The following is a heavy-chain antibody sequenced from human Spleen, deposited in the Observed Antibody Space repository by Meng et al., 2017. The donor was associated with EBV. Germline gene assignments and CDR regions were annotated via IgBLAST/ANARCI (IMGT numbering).Heavy chain of an antibody. CDR1: GGSITSTNW. D-gene: IGHD6-13*01. V-gene: IGHV4-4*02. Sequence: VRLQESGPGLVKPSETLSLTCVVSGGSITSTNWWSWVRQPPGKGLEWIGETHHGGNTNYNTSLQSRVTISVDKSKSQSSLQLTSVTAADTALYYCASHLVTPGTRGFDHWGPGILVTVSS. J-gene: IGHJ4*02. CDR3: ASHLVTPGTRGFDH. CDR2: THHGGNT.